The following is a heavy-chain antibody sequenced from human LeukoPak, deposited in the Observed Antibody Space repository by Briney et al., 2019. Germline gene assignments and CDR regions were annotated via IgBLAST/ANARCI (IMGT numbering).Heavy chain of an antibody. CDR1: KFTFSDYS. J-gene: IGHJ4*02. CDR2: ISSIRNYI. CDR3: ATYYHTSSGCKD. D-gene: IGHD3-22*01. Sequence: PGGSLRLSCAASKFTFSDYSMSWVRQAPGKGLEWVSSISSIRNYIYYADSVKGRFTVSRDNAKNSLYLHMTSLRAEDTAAYFCATYYHTSSGCKDWGQGTLVTVSS. V-gene: IGHV3-21*04.